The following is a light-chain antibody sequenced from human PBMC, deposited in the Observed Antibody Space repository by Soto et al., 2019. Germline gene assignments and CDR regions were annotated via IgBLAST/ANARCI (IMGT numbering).Light chain of an antibody. J-gene: IGKJ1*01. CDR2: GAS. CDR3: QQYGRSPWT. Sequence: EIVLTKAPGTLSLSPGEGATLSCRASQSVSSSSLAWYQLKPGQAPRLLIYGASSRATDIPDRFSGSGSGTDFTLTISRLEPEDFAVYYCQQYGRSPWTFGQGNKVESK. V-gene: IGKV3-20*01. CDR1: QSVSSSS.